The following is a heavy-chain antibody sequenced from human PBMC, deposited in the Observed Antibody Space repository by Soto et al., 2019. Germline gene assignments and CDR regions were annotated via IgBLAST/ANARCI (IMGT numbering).Heavy chain of an antibody. Sequence: ASVKVSCKASGYLFTAYSMHWVRLAPGQGLEWMGVVNPSGGSTKYAQNFQGRVTMTRDTSTTTIYMELNSLRAEDTAIYYCAKGKTSGWYYFDYWGQGALVTVSS. CDR1: GYLFTAYS. CDR3: AKGKTSGWYYFDY. J-gene: IGHJ4*02. V-gene: IGHV1-46*01. CDR2: VNPSGGST. D-gene: IGHD6-19*01.